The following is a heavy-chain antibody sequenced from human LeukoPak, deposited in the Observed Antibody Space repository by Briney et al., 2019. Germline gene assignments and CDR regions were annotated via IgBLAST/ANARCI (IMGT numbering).Heavy chain of an antibody. V-gene: IGHV1-8*01. J-gene: IGHJ4*02. CDR1: GYTFTSYD. CDR3: ARVHDNSPKRMEY. D-gene: IGHD4-23*01. Sequence: VASVKVSCKASGYTFTSYDINWVRQATGQGLEWMGWMNPNSGNTGYAQKFQGRVTMTRDTSTSTVYMELSSLRSEDTAVYYCARVHDNSPKRMEYWGQGTLVTVSS. CDR2: MNPNSGNT.